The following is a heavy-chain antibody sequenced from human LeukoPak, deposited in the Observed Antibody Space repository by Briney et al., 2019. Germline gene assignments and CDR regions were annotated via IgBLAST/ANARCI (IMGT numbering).Heavy chain of an antibody. D-gene: IGHD1-26*01. CDR2: MNPNSGNT. J-gene: IGHJ6*03. CDR1: GYTFTSYV. Sequence: GAPVKVSCKASGYTFTSYVINWVRQATGQRLEWVGGMNPNSGNTGYVQKFPGRVTMTSKTSIPTAYMELSSLSSEDTAVDYCARLQWELLRYYYYYMDFWGKGTTVTVSS. V-gene: IGHV1-8*01. CDR3: ARLQWELLRYYYYYMDF.